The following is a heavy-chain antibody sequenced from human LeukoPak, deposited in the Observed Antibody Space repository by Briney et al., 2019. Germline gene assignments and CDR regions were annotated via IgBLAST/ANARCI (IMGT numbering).Heavy chain of an antibody. CDR2: ISSSSSTI. CDR1: GFTLSSYS. J-gene: IGHJ4*02. CDR3: ARDIRGVQLWLRIDY. Sequence: GGSLRLSCAASGFTLSSYSMSWVRQAPGKGLEWVSYISSSSSTIYYADSVKGRFTISRDNAKNSLYLQMNSLRAEDTAVYYCARDIRGVQLWLRIDYWGQGTLVTVSS. D-gene: IGHD5-18*01. V-gene: IGHV3-48*04.